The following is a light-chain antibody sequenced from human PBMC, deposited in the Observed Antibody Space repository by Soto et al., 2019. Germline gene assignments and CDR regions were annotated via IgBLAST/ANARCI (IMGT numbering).Light chain of an antibody. Sequence: QSVLTQPASVSGSPGQSITISCTGTSSDVGSYNYVSWYQQHPGKAPKLMIYDVTNRPSGVSNRFSGSKSGNMASLTISGLQAEDEADYYCSSYTSRNTVIFGGGTKLTVL. J-gene: IGLJ2*01. V-gene: IGLV2-14*03. CDR2: DVT. CDR1: SSDVGSYNY. CDR3: SSYTSRNTVI.